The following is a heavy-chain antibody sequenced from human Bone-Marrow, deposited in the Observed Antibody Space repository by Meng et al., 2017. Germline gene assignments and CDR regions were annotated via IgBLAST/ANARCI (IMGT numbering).Heavy chain of an antibody. D-gene: IGHD3-9*01. Sequence: LQLVQAGVGVVQPGRSRRLSCASSGFTFSSYTRNWVRQAPGKGLEWVSSISSSSGSIYYADSVMGRFTISRDNAKNSLYLQMNSLRAEDTAVDFCARGRYDYGEYWGQGTLVTVSS. CDR3: ARGRYDYGEY. J-gene: IGHJ4*02. CDR2: ISSSSGSI. V-gene: IGHV3-21*01. CDR1: GFTFSSYT.